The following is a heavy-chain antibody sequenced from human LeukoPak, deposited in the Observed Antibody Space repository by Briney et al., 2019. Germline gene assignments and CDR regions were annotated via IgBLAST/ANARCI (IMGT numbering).Heavy chain of an antibody. CDR2: IYYSGST. CDR1: GGSISSYY. Sequence: SETLSLTCTVSGGSISSYYWSWIRQPPGKGLEWIGYIYYSGSTNYNPSLKSRVTISVDTSKNQFSLKLSSVTAADTAVYYCAKSSDIVVVPAAFDYWGQGTLVTVSS. J-gene: IGHJ4*02. V-gene: IGHV4-59*01. D-gene: IGHD2-2*01. CDR3: AKSSDIVVVPAAFDY.